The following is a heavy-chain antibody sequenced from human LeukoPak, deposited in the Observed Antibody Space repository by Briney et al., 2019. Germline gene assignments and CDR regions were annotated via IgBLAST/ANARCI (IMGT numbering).Heavy chain of an antibody. CDR2: IIPIFGTA. V-gene: IGHV1-69*13. CDR3: ARLVVTAFSNDY. J-gene: IGHJ4*02. Sequence: ASVKVSCKASGYTFTSCAMNWVRQAPGQGLEWMGGIIPIFGTANYAQKFQGRVTITADESTSTAYMELSSLRSEDTAVYYCARLVVTAFSNDYWGQGTLVTVSS. D-gene: IGHD2-21*02. CDR1: GYTFTSCA.